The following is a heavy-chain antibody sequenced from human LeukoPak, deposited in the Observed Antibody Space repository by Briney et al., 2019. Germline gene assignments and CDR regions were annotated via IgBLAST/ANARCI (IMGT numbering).Heavy chain of an antibody. CDR2: INVRDSDT. Sequence: GESLKISCKASGDRLSNDWITWVRQRSGKGLEYMGMINVRDSDTRYSLSFQDQITISADKSTSTAFLQWPSLQASDTAMYYCARHESGDSTLVPADVWGQGTTVTVSS. D-gene: IGHD4-17*01. CDR3: ARHESGDSTLVPADV. CDR1: GDRLSNDW. V-gene: IGHV5-51*01. J-gene: IGHJ6*02.